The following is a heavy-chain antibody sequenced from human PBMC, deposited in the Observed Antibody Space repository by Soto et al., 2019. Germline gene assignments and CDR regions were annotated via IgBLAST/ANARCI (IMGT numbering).Heavy chain of an antibody. CDR3: AKVSTYFVVPYAMDV. CDR2: IVGSGGST. CDR1: GFTFSSYA. J-gene: IGHJ6*02. V-gene: IGHV3-23*01. Sequence: TGGSLRLSCAASGFTFSSYAMTWARQAPGKGLEWVSAIVGSGGSTYYADSVKGRFTISRDNSKNTVYLHMNSLRADDTAVYYCAKVSTYFVVPYAMDVWGQGTTVTVS. D-gene: IGHD3-9*01.